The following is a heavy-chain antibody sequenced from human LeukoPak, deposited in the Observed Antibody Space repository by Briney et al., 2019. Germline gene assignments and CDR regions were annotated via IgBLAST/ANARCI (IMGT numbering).Heavy chain of an antibody. D-gene: IGHD6-13*01. CDR2: ISGYTGNT. J-gene: IGHJ5*02. V-gene: IGHV1-18*01. CDR3: ARRGSSWSWLDP. CDR1: GYTFANYD. Sequence: ASVKVSCKASGYTFANYDITWVRQVPGQGLEWMGGISGYTGNTKYAQKFQGRVTMTTDTSTSTAYLEVRSLTSDDTAVYYCARRGSSWSWLDPWGQGTLVTVSS.